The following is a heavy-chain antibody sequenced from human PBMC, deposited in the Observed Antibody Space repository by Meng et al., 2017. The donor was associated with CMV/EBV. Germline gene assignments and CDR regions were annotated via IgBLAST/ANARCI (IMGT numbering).Heavy chain of an antibody. Sequence: ASVKVSCKASGYTFTSYGISWVRQAPGQGLEWMGWISAYNGNTNYAQKLQGRVTMTTDTSTSTAYMELRSLRSDDTAVYHCARDHRTIAAAGSVSYYYGMDVWGQGTTVTVSS. D-gene: IGHD6-13*01. J-gene: IGHJ6*02. CDR3: ARDHRTIAAAGSVSYYYGMDV. CDR1: GYTFTSYG. V-gene: IGHV1-18*01. CDR2: ISAYNGNT.